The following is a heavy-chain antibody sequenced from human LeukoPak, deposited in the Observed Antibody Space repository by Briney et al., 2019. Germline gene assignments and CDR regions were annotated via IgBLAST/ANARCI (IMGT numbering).Heavy chain of an antibody. Sequence: SETLSLTCTVSGGSISSYYWSWIRQPPGKGLEWIGEIFHSGDTNYKPSLKSRVTISVDTSKNQFSLKLTSVTVADTAVYYCAREGTHNTTWFHWFDPWGQGSLVTVSS. D-gene: IGHD6-13*01. J-gene: IGHJ5*02. V-gene: IGHV4-59*12. CDR3: AREGTHNTTWFHWFDP. CDR1: GGSISSYY. CDR2: IFHSGDT.